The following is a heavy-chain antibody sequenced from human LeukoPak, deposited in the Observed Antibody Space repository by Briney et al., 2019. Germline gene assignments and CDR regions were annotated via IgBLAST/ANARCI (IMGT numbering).Heavy chain of an antibody. CDR1: GGAISSYY. CDR3: AREYSSGWSRGFDY. V-gene: IGHV4-4*07. Sequence: SETLSLTCTVSGGAISSYYWSWIRQPAGKGLEWIGRIYTSGSTNYNPSLKSRVTMSVDTSKNQFCLKLSSVPAADTAVYYCAREYSSGWSRGFDYWGQGTLVTVSS. D-gene: IGHD6-19*01. CDR2: IYTSGST. J-gene: IGHJ4*02.